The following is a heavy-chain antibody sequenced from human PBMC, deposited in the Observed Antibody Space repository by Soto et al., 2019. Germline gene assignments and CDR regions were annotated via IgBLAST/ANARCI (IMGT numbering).Heavy chain of an antibody. CDR3: AHRLAPYGSGSYCFDY. V-gene: IGHV2-5*05. CDR1: GFSLSTSGVG. J-gene: IGHJ4*02. D-gene: IGHD3-10*01. CDR2: IYWDDDK. Sequence: QITLKESGPPLVNPTQTLTLTCTFSGFSLSTSGVGVGWIRQPPGKALEWLALIYWDDDKRYGPSLKSRLTSAKDASKNRVVLTMTSMDPVDTATYYCAHRLAPYGSGSYCFDYWGQGSLVTVSS.